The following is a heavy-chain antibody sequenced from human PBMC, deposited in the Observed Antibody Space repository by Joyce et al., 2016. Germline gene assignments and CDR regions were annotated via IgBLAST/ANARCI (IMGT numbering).Heavy chain of an antibody. V-gene: IGHV1-24*01. D-gene: IGHD5-24*01. Sequence: QVPLLQSAAAVKKPGASVKVSCKVSGHTLSELSIHWVRQAPGKGLEWIGGFDAEEGEIIYAKKFQDRVTMTEDTSTDTAYMELSSLRSEDTAVYYCATGGGLQILPFDFWAKGKRSPSLQ. CDR2: FDAEEGEI. J-gene: IGHJ3*01. CDR1: GHTLSELS. CDR3: ATGGGLQILPFDF.